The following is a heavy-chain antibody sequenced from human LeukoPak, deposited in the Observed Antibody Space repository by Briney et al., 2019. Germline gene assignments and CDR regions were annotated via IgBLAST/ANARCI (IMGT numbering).Heavy chain of an antibody. J-gene: IGHJ4*02. D-gene: IGHD5-18*01. CDR2: VSSGFHA. V-gene: IGHV3-13*01. CDR3: VREARGYHYTYFDY. CDR1: GFTLGSHD. Sequence: GGSLRLSCTASGFTLGSHDMHWVRQIPGRGLEWVAAVSSGFHAFFADSVQGRFTVSREDARNSLYPQMNSLRAGDTAVYYCVREARGYHYTYFDYWGQGTLVTVSS.